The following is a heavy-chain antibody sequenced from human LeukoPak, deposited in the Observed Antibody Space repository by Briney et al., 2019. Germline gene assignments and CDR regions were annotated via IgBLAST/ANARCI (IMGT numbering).Heavy chain of an antibody. CDR2: ISSSSSYI. Sequence: GGSLRLSCTASGFTFSGYSMTWVRQAPEKGLEWVSSISSSSSYIYYADSVKGRFTISRDNAKNSLYLQMNSLRAEDTAVYYCARDMVRGNYYYYYGMDVWGQGTTVTVSS. D-gene: IGHD3-10*01. V-gene: IGHV3-21*01. CDR3: ARDMVRGNYYYYYGMDV. CDR1: GFTFSGYS. J-gene: IGHJ6*02.